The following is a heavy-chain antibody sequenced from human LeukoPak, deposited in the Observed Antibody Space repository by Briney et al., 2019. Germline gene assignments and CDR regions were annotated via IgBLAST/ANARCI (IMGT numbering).Heavy chain of an antibody. Sequence: GESLKISCKGSEYSFTSHWIGWVRQMPGKGLEWMGFINPGDSDTRYSPPFQGQVTISADKSISTAYLQWSSLKASDTAMYYCVLYDDSGHVAKWGQGTLVTVSS. D-gene: IGHD3-22*01. J-gene: IGHJ4*02. CDR1: EYSFTSHW. V-gene: IGHV5-51*01. CDR3: VLYDDSGHVAK. CDR2: INPGDSDT.